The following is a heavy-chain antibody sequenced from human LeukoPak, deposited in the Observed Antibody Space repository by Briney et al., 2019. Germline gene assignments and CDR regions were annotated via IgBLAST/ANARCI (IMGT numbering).Heavy chain of an antibody. CDR1: GGSISSTTYY. CDR2: IYYSGST. V-gene: IGHV4-39*01. CDR3: ARLYGDYYFDY. J-gene: IGHJ4*02. D-gene: IGHD4-17*01. Sequence: SETLSLTCTVSGGSISSTTYYWGCIRQPPGNGLEWIGSIYYSGSTYYNPSLKSRVTMSVDTSKSQFSLNLSSVTATDTAVYYCARLYGDYYFDYWGQGTLVTVSS.